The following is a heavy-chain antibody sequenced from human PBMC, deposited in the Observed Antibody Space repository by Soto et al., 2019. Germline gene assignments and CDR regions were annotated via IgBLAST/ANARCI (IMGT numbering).Heavy chain of an antibody. CDR3: ARRLAVTGTLEYYFDY. CDR2: VYYSGST. CDR1: GGSISSSIYY. J-gene: IGHJ4*02. D-gene: IGHD6-19*01. Sequence: QLQLQESGSRLVKPSETLSLTCTVSGGSISSSIYYWGWIRQPPGKGLEWIGNVYYSGSTYYNPSLQSRVTISVDTSKNQFSLRLNSVTASDTAVYYCARRLAVTGTLEYYFDYWGQGSLVTVSS. V-gene: IGHV4-39*01.